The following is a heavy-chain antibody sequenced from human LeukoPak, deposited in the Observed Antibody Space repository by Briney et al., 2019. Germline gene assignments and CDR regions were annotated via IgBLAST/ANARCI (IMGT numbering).Heavy chain of an antibody. D-gene: IGHD3-10*01. J-gene: IGHJ4*02. CDR2: IIPIFGTA. CDR1: GGTFSSYA. Sequence: SVKVSCKASGGTFSSYAISWVRQAPGQGLEWMGGIIPIFGTANYAQKFQGRVTITADESTSTAYMELSSLRSEDTDVYYCARDYYGSGSSMDFDYWGQGTLVTVSS. CDR3: ARDYYGSGSSMDFDY. V-gene: IGHV1-69*13.